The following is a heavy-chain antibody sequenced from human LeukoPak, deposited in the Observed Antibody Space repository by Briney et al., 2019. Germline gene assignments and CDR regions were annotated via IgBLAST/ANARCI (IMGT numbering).Heavy chain of an antibody. V-gene: IGHV5-10-1*01. CDR3: ASSKSVIAAAGTADY. CDR2: IDPSDSYT. CDR1: GYNFPAYW. J-gene: IGHJ4*02. D-gene: IGHD6-13*01. Sequence: GESLKISCRGSGYNFPAYWIGWVRQMPGKGLEWMGRIDPSDSYTNYSPSFQGHVTISADKSISTAYLQWSSLKASDTAMYYCASSKSVIAAAGTADYWGQGTLVTVSS.